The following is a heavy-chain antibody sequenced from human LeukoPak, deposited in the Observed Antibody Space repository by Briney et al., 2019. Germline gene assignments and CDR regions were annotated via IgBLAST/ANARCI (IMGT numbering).Heavy chain of an antibody. V-gene: IGHV4-4*07. CDR2: IYASGTT. J-gene: IGHJ3*02. Sequence: SETLSLTCTVPGGSIRSYYWNWIRQPAGKGLEWIGRIYASGTTNYNSSLKSRVTMSVATSKNQFSLKLNSVTAADTAVYYCARDRDWNYAFDIWGQGTMVTVSS. D-gene: IGHD1-7*01. CDR3: ARDRDWNYAFDI. CDR1: GGSIRSYY.